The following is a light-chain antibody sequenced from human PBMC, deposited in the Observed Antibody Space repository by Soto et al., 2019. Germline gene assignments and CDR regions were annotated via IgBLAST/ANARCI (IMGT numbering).Light chain of an antibody. CDR3: ASYTRVDSWV. V-gene: IGLV2-14*01. CDR1: SSDVGAYDR. CDR2: EVT. J-gene: IGLJ3*02. Sequence: QSALTQPASVSGSPGQSISISCTGTSSDVGAYDRVSWYQHHPGKAPKLLIYEVTNRPSGVSTRFSGSKSANTASLTSSGLQPEDEASYYCASYTRVDSWVFGGGTKLTVL.